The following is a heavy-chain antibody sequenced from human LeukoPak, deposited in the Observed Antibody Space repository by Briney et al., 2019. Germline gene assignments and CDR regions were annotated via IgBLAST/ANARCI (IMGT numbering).Heavy chain of an antibody. CDR1: GFTFSDYY. V-gene: IGHV3-11*01. D-gene: IGHD1-26*01. J-gene: IGHJ5*02. Sequence: GGSLRLSCAASGFTFSDYYMSWIRQAPGKGLEWVSYISSSGSTIYYADSVEGRFTISRDNAKNSLYLQMNSLRAEDTAVYYCARGDLIVGATRRNWFDPWGQGTLVTVSS. CDR3: ARGDLIVGATRRNWFDP. CDR2: ISSSGSTI.